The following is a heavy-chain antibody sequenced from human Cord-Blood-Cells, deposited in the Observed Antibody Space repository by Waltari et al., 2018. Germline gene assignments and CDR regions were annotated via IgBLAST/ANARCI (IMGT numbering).Heavy chain of an antibody. CDR1: GGTFSSYA. D-gene: IGHD3-16*01. CDR2: TTPILGQA. J-gene: IGHJ4*02. V-gene: IGHV1-69*12. Sequence: QVQLVQSGAEVKKPGSSVKVSCKASGGTFSSYAISWVRQAPGQGLEWMGGTTPILGQANYTQKFRGRVTITADESTSTAYMGLSSLRSEDTAVYYCAGEGGGYWGQGTLVTVSS. CDR3: AGEGGGY.